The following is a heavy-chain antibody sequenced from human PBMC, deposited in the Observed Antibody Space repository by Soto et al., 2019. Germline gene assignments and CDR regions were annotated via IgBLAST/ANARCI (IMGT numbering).Heavy chain of an antibody. V-gene: IGHV4-30-2*01. J-gene: IGHJ4*02. CDR2: IYHSGST. Sequence: QLQLQESGSGLVKPSQTLSLTCAVSGGSISSGGYSWGWIRQPPGKGLEWIGYIYHSGSTYYNPSLKSRVTISVDSSKRQFSLKLSPVAAADTAVYFCARVPAYWGQGNLVTVSS. CDR3: ARVPAY. CDR1: GGSISSGGYS.